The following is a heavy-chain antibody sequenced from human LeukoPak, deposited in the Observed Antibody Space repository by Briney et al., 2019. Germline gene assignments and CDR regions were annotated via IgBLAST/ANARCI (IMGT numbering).Heavy chain of an antibody. D-gene: IGHD3-3*01. CDR3: AKPPPPMYYDFWSGYHYFDY. Sequence: GGSLRLSCAASGFTFSSYAMSWVRQAPGKGLEWVSAISGSGGSTYYADSVKGRFTISRDNSKNTLYLQMNSLRAEDTAVYYCAKPPPPMYYDFWSGYHYFDYWGQGTLVTVSS. CDR1: GFTFSSYA. V-gene: IGHV3-23*01. J-gene: IGHJ4*02. CDR2: ISGSGGST.